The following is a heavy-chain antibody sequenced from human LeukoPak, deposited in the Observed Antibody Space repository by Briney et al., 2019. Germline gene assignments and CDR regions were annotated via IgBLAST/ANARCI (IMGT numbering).Heavy chain of an antibody. D-gene: IGHD3-22*01. J-gene: IGHJ4*02. V-gene: IGHV3-30*04. CDR2: ISYDGRNK. CDR1: GFTFSSYA. CDR3: ARPLPTMIVVRPPHY. Sequence: GRSLRLSCAASGFTFSSYAMHWVRQAPGKGLEWVAVISYDGRNKYYADSVKGRFTISRDNSKNTLYLQMNSLRAEDTAVYYCARPLPTMIVVRPPHYWGQGTLVTVSS.